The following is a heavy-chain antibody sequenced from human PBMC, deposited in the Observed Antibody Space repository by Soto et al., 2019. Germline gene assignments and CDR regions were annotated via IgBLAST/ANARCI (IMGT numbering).Heavy chain of an antibody. V-gene: IGHV3-49*04. CDR1: GFTFGDYA. CDR3: GLDSVVVPAAQFDY. D-gene: IGHD2-2*03. CDR2: IRSKAYGETT. Sequence: GGSLRLSCTASGFTFGDYAMSWVRQAPGKGLEWVGFIRSKAYGETTEYAASVKGRFTISRDDSKSIAYLQMNSLKTEDTAVDYCGLDSVVVPAAQFDYWGQGTLVTVSS. J-gene: IGHJ4*02.